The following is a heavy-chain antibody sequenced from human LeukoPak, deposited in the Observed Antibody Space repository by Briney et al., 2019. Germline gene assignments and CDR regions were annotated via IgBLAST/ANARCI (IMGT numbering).Heavy chain of an antibody. D-gene: IGHD3-10*01. J-gene: IGHJ4*02. Sequence: GGSLTLSCAASGFTFSMYSMHWVRQPPGKGLVWVSRINSDGSSISYADSVKDRSTISRDNAKNTLYAEMTSLRSEETGVYYCARGGLSDYYGSGSYPIDYWGQGTLVTVSS. CDR1: GFTFSMYS. CDR3: ARGGLSDYYGSGSYPIDY. CDR2: INSDGSSI. V-gene: IGHV3-74*01.